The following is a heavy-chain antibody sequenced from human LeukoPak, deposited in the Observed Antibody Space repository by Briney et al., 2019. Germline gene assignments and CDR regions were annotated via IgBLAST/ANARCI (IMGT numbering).Heavy chain of an antibody. CDR3: VREVSAWPKNWFDP. CDR2: NSDSGDGT. J-gene: IGHJ5*02. V-gene: IGHV3-23*01. D-gene: IGHD3-3*01. Sequence: GGSLRLSCAGSGFTFRSYAMSWVRQSPVKGLEWVSANSDSGDGTYYADSVKARFTISRDNSKNTVYLEMSSLRAEDMAVYYCVREVSAWPKNWFDPWGQGTLVTVSS. CDR1: GFTFRSYA.